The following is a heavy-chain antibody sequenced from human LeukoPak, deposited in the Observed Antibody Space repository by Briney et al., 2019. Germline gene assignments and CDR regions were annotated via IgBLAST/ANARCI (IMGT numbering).Heavy chain of an antibody. CDR1: GYSISNSYY. CDR2: IKSKTDGGTI. J-gene: IGHJ4*02. Sequence: ETLSLTCTVSGYSISNSYYWGWIRQPPGKGLEWVGRIKSKTDGGTIDYAAPVKGRFTISRDDSKNTLFLQMNSLKIEDTAVYYCTTVTLRPVGLWGQGTLVTVSS. D-gene: IGHD3-10*01. V-gene: IGHV3-15*05. CDR3: TTVTLRPVGL.